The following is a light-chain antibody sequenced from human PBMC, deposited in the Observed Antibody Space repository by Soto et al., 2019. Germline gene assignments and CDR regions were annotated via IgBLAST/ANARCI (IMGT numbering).Light chain of an antibody. J-gene: IGKJ1*01. Sequence: DIQMTQSPSSLSASVGDRFTVTCRASQSISSYLNWYQQKPGKAPKLLIYAASSLQSGVPSRFSGSGSGTDFTLTISSLQPEDFATYYCQQSYSTPWTFGQGTRWIS. V-gene: IGKV1-39*01. CDR2: AAS. CDR3: QQSYSTPWT. CDR1: QSISSY.